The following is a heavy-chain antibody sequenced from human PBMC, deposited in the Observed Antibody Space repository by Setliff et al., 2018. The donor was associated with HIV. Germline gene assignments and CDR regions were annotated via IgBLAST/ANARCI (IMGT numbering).Heavy chain of an antibody. J-gene: IGHJ4*02. Sequence: ASVKVSCKASGYSFGSYGISWVRQAPGQGLEWMGWITARNGSTNYAQKFQGRVTMTTDTSTSIVNMELRSLRSDDTAVYYCVRGEGMGPVVVTAMFDQWGQGTLVT. CDR1: GYSFGSYG. V-gene: IGHV1-18*01. CDR3: VRGEGMGPVVVTAMFDQ. D-gene: IGHD2-21*02. CDR2: ITARNGST.